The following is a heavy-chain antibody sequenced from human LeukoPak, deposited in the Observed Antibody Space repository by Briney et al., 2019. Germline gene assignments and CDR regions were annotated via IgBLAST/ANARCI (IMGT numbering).Heavy chain of an antibody. V-gene: IGHV4-34*01. J-gene: IGHJ6*03. CDR1: GGSFSGYY. CDR3: ARVLYYYYYMDV. Sequence: SETLSLTCAVYGGSFSGYYWSWIRQPPGKGLEWIGEINHSGSTNYNPSLKSRVTISVDTSKNQFSLKLSSVTAADTAVYYCARVLYYYYYMDVWGKGTTATVSS. CDR2: INHSGST.